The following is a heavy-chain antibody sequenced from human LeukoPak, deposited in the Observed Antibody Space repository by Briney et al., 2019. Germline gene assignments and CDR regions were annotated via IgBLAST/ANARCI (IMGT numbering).Heavy chain of an antibody. Sequence: PGGSLRLSCAGSGFTFNNAWMNWARQAPGKGLEWVGRIKRKIDGGTIEYAAPVNGRFTVSKDDSETTLYLQMDSLKIEDTGVYYCTADRVVTSDYAMDVWGRGTTVTVSS. V-gene: IGHV3-15*01. CDR2: IKRKIDGGTI. CDR1: GFTFNNAW. D-gene: IGHD2-21*02. CDR3: TADRVVTSDYAMDV. J-gene: IGHJ6*02.